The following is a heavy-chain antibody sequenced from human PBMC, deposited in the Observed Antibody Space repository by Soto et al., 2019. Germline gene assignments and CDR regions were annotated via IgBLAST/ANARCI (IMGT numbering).Heavy chain of an antibody. D-gene: IGHD3-3*01. CDR1: GFTFSSYA. CDR2: ISGSGGST. J-gene: IGHJ6*02. V-gene: IGHV3-23*01. CDR3: AKFSDCWSGISRHYYYGMDV. Sequence: EVQLLESGGGLVQPGGSLRLSCAASGFTFSSYAMSWVRQAPGKGLEWVSAISGSGGSTYYADSVKGRFTISRDNSKNTLYLQMNRLRAEDTAVYYCAKFSDCWSGISRHYYYGMDVWGQGTTVTVSS.